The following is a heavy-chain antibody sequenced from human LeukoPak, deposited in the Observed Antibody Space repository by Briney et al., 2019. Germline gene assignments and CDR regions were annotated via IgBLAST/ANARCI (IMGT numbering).Heavy chain of an antibody. D-gene: IGHD5-24*01. CDR1: GGSINSHSYY. J-gene: IGHJ4*03. Sequence: SETLSLTCTVSGGSINSHSYYWGWIRQPPGKGLEWIGSVDYDGTSYSNPSLKSLAVVFVDTSRNQFLLNLTFVTAAATAHYSCVRHVSTNTGYLD. CDR2: VDYDGTS. CDR3: VRHVSTNTGYLD. V-gene: IGHV4-39*01.